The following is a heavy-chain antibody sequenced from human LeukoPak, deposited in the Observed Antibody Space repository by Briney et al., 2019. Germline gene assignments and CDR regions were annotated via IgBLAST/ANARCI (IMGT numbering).Heavy chain of an antibody. CDR3: ARGNSGYDSNWFDP. V-gene: IGHV1-8*03. D-gene: IGHD5-12*01. Sequence: ASVKVSCKASGYTFTSYDINWVRQATGQGLEWMGWMNPNSGNTGYAQKFQGRVTITRNTSISTAYMELSSLRSEDTAVYYCARGNSGYDSNWFDPWGQGTLVTVSS. CDR2: MNPNSGNT. CDR1: GYTFTSYD. J-gene: IGHJ5*02.